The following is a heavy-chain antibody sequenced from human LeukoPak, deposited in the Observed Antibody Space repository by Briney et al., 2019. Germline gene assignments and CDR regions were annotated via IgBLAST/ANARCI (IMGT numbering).Heavy chain of an antibody. V-gene: IGHV3-21*01. CDR3: ARDRSNIAASDGWFDP. CDR2: ISSSSSYI. J-gene: IGHJ5*02. Sequence: GGSLRLSCAASGFTFSSYNMNWVRQAPGKGLEWVSSISSSSSYIYYADSVKGRFTVSRDNAKNSLFLQMNSLRAEDTAVYYCARDRSNIAASDGWFDPWGQGTLVTVSS. D-gene: IGHD6-13*01. CDR1: GFTFSSYN.